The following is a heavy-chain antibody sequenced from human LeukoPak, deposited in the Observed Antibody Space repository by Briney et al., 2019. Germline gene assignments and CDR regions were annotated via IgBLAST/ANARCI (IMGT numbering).Heavy chain of an antibody. CDR1: GFTFSSYA. CDR3: AKDMGAYTTGWDGGDFFDY. D-gene: IGHD6-19*01. CDR2: ISSNGGST. Sequence: PGGSLRLSCAASGFTFSSYAMSWVRQAPGRGLEWVASISSNGGSTYYAASVKGRFTISRDSPNNTVNLQMNSLRVDDTAIYYCAKDMGAYTTGWDGGDFFDYWGQGTLVTVSS. V-gene: IGHV3-23*01. J-gene: IGHJ4*02.